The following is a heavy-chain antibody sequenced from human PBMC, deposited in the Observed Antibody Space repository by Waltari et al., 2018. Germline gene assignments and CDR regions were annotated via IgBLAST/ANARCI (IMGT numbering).Heavy chain of an antibody. D-gene: IGHD2-8*01. CDR3: AISDGRASNDAFDF. CDR1: GGTFSHNA. V-gene: IGHV1-69*05. Sequence: QVHLEQSGAEVKKSGSSVRVSCTASGGTFSHNAISWVRQAPGQGLEWVGGILPIFGAPKYAPKFQGRVNIFKDESTLTVAHMELTGLTSDDTAIYYCAISDGRASNDAFDFWGQGTLVTVSS. J-gene: IGHJ3*01. CDR2: ILPIFGAP.